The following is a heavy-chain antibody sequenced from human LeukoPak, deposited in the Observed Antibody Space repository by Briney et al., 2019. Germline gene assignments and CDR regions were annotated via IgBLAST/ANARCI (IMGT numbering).Heavy chain of an antibody. CDR3: ARGGYVSSGYLYYFDY. Sequence: ASVKVSCKASGYTFTSYDINWVRQATGQGLEWMGWMNPNSGNTGYAQKFQGRVTTTRNTSISTAYMELSSLRSEDTAVYYCARGGYVSSGYLYYFDYWGQGTLVTVSS. CDR1: GYTFTSYD. D-gene: IGHD3-22*01. CDR2: MNPNSGNT. V-gene: IGHV1-8*01. J-gene: IGHJ4*02.